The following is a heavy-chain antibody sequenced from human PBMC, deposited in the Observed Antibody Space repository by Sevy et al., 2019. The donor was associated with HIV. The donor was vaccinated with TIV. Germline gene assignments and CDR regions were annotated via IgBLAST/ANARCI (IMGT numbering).Heavy chain of an antibody. D-gene: IGHD3-3*01. Sequence: GGSLRLSCAASGFTFSSYGMHWVRQAPGKGLEWVAFIRYDGSNKYYADSVKGRFTISRDNSKNTLYLQMNSLRAEDTAVYYCAKDITSFGVAKTGTSYYYGMDVWGQGTTVTVSS. CDR2: IRYDGSNK. V-gene: IGHV3-30*02. CDR3: AKDITSFGVAKTGTSYYYGMDV. J-gene: IGHJ6*02. CDR1: GFTFSSYG.